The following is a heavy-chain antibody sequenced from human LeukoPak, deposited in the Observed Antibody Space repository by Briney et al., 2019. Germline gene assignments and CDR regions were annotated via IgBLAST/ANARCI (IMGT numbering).Heavy chain of an antibody. Sequence: SETLSLTCTGSGVSISSYYWSWLRQPPGKGREGLGYIYYSGSTNYNPSLKSRVTILVDTSKNQFSLKLSSVTAADTAVYYCARVFDSGRFYYYIDVWGKGTTVTVSS. CDR1: GVSISSYY. D-gene: IGHD3-10*01. J-gene: IGHJ6*03. CDR2: IYYSGST. V-gene: IGHV4-59*08. CDR3: ARVFDSGRFYYYIDV.